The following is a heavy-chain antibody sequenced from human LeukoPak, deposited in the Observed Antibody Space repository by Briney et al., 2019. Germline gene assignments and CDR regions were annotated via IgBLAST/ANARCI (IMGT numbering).Heavy chain of an antibody. V-gene: IGHV4-30-2*01. J-gene: IGHJ5*02. CDR1: GGSISSGGYY. CDR2: IYHSGST. D-gene: IGHD4-11*01. Sequence: SETLSLTRTVSGGSISSGGYYWSWIRQPPGKGLEWIGYIYHSGSTYYNPSLKSRVTISVDRSKNQFSLKLSSVTAADTAVYYCARAPDDYSNNWFDPWGQGTLVTVSS. CDR3: ARAPDDYSNNWFDP.